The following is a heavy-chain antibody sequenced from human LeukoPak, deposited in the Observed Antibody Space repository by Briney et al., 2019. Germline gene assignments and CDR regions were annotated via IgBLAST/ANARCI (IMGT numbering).Heavy chain of an antibody. CDR3: ASFYYDSSGYDY. V-gene: IGHV4-4*02. D-gene: IGHD3-22*01. CDR1: GGSISSSNW. Sequence: SETLSLTCAVSGGSISSSNWWSWVRQPPGKGLEWIGEIYHSGSTNYNPSLESRVTISVDKSKNQFSLKLSSVTAADTAVYYCASFYYDSSGYDYWGQGTLVTVSS. J-gene: IGHJ4*02. CDR2: IYHSGST.